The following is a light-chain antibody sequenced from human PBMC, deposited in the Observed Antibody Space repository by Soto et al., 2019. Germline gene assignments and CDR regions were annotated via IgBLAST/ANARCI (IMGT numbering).Light chain of an antibody. J-gene: IGLJ1*01. CDR3: CSYAGSGTYV. CDR1: SSDVGTYNL. CDR2: EGS. V-gene: IGLV2-23*01. Sequence: QSALTQPASVSGSPGQSITISCTGTSSDVGTYNLVSWYQQHPAKAPKLLIYEGSKRPSAVPNRFSGSESGNTASLTISGLQAEDEADYYCCSYAGSGTYVFGSGTKLTVL.